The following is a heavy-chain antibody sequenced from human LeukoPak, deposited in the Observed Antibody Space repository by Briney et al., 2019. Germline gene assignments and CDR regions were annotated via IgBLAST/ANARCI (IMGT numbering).Heavy chain of an antibody. D-gene: IGHD3-10*01. J-gene: IGHJ4*02. CDR2: INPNSGGT. V-gene: IGHV1-2*02. CDR3: ARAPHMVRGVIVSDY. CDR1: GYTFTGYY. Sequence: ASVKVSCKASGYTFTGYYMHWVRQAPGQGLEWMGWINPNSGGTNYAQKFQGRVTMTRDTSISTAYMELSRLRSDDTAVYYCARAPHMVRGVIVSDYWGQGTLVTVSS.